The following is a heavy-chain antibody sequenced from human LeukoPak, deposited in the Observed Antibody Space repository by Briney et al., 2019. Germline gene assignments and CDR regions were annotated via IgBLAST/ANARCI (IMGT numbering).Heavy chain of an antibody. J-gene: IGHJ6*02. CDR2: IYVGGRT. D-gene: IGHD2-2*01. V-gene: IGHV3-53*01. CDR1: GFAVSSND. Sequence: GGSLRLSCAASGFAVSSNDMSWVRQAPGKGLKWVSTIYVGGRTYYADSVKGRFTISRDDSKNTLYLQMNSLKTEDTAVYYCTTDSPKDCSSTSCYFPYYYYGMDVWGQGTTVTVSS. CDR3: TTDSPKDCSSTSCYFPYYYYGMDV.